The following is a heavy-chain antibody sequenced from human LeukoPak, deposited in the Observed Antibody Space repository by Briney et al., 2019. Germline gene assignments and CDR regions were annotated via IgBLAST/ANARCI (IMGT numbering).Heavy chain of an antibody. CDR3: ARTPWELRKAPSTVVPYFDY. CDR2: INHSGST. J-gene: IGHJ4*02. CDR1: GGSFSGYY. V-gene: IGHV4-34*01. D-gene: IGHD1-26*01. Sequence: PSETLSLTCAVYGGSFSGYYWSWIRQPREKGLEWIGQINHSGSTNYNPSLKSRVTISVDTSKNQFSLKLSSVTAADTAVYYCARTPWELRKAPSTVVPYFDYWGQGTLVTVYS.